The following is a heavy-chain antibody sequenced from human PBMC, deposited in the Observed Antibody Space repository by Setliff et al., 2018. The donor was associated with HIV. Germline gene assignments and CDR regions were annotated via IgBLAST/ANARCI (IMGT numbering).Heavy chain of an antibody. CDR2: INYSGST. CDR1: GGSISSHY. Sequence: LSLTCTVSGGSISSHYWNWIRRPPGKGLEWIGSINYSGSTNYDPSLKGRVTISVDTSKNQFSLKLRSVTTADAAVYYCAREGPGPQFYDSSGYPYYFDYWGQGTLVTVSS. CDR3: AREGPGPQFYDSSGYPYYFDY. V-gene: IGHV4-59*11. D-gene: IGHD3-22*01. J-gene: IGHJ4*02.